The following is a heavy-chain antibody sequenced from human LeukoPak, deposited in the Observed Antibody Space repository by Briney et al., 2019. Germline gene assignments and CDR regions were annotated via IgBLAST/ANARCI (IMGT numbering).Heavy chain of an antibody. Sequence: ASVKVSCKASGYTFTGYYMHWVRQAPGQGLEWMGWINPNSGGTNYAQKFQGRVTMTRDTSISTAYMELSRLRSDDTAVYYCAKDSSSWHKEGFDPWGQGTLVTVSS. D-gene: IGHD6-13*01. J-gene: IGHJ5*02. V-gene: IGHV1-2*02. CDR3: AKDSSSWHKEGFDP. CDR1: GYTFTGYY. CDR2: INPNSGGT.